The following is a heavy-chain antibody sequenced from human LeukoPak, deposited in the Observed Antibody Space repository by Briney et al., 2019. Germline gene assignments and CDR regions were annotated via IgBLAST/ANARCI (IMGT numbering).Heavy chain of an antibody. D-gene: IGHD3-22*01. CDR1: GFTFSSYA. CDR3: AKGSTYYYDSSGYSDDY. CDR2: ICGSGGST. J-gene: IGHJ4*02. Sequence: PGGSLRLSCAASGFTFSSYAMSWVRQAPGKGLEWVSAICGSGGSTDYADSVKGRFTISRDNSKNTLYLQMNSLRAEDTAVYYCAKGSTYYYDSSGYSDDYWGQGTLVTVSS. V-gene: IGHV3-23*01.